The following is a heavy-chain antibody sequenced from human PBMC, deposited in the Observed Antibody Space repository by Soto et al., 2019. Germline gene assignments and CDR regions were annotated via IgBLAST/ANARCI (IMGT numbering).Heavy chain of an antibody. V-gene: IGHV3-48*02. Sequence: GGSLRLSCAASGFTFSSYSMNWVRQAPGKGLEWVSYISSSSSTIYYADSVKGRFTISRDNAKNSLYLQMNSLRDEDTAVYYCARGGRRRISGYDDLEMATIRAHPPGDLDYWGQGTLVTVSS. D-gene: IGHD5-12*01. J-gene: IGHJ4*02. CDR3: ARGGRRRISGYDDLEMATIRAHPPGDLDY. CDR2: ISSSSSTI. CDR1: GFTFSSYS.